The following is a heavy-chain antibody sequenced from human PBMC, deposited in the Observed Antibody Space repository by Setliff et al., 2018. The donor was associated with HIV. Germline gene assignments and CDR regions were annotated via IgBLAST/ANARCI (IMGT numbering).Heavy chain of an antibody. CDR3: ARGGRSTVATWAWFDP. Sequence: SETLSLTCTVSGGSISSGSYYWSWIRQPPGKGLEWIGYIYTSGSTDYNPSLKSRVTISVDTSKNQFSLKLTSVTAADTAVYYCARGGRSTVATWAWFDPWGQGTLVPSPQ. D-gene: IGHD4-4*01. V-gene: IGHV4-61*01. J-gene: IGHJ5*02. CDR2: IYTSGST. CDR1: GGSISSGSYY.